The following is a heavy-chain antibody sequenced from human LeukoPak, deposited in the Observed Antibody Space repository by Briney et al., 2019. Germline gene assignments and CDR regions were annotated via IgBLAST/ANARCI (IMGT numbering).Heavy chain of an antibody. J-gene: IGHJ4*02. Sequence: SETLSLTCTVSGGSISSYYWSWIRQPPGKGLEWIGYIYYSGSTNYNPSLKSRVTISVDASKNQFSLKLSSVTAADTAVYYCARITYYYGSGSYVDYWGQGTLVTVSS. D-gene: IGHD3-10*01. CDR1: GGSISSYY. CDR3: ARITYYYGSGSYVDY. V-gene: IGHV4-59*08. CDR2: IYYSGST.